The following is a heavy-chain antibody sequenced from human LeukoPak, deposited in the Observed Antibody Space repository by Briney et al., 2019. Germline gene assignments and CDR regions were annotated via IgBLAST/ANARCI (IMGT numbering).Heavy chain of an antibody. CDR3: AKDFATANYYFDY. Sequence: GRSLRLSCAASGFTFSSYGMHWVRQAPGKGLEWVAFIRYDGSNKYYADSLKGRFTISRDNSKNTLYLQMNSLRAEDTAMYYCAKDFATANYYFDYWGQGTLVTVSS. V-gene: IGHV3-30*02. J-gene: IGHJ4*02. CDR1: GFTFSSYG. CDR2: IRYDGSNK. D-gene: IGHD4/OR15-4a*01.